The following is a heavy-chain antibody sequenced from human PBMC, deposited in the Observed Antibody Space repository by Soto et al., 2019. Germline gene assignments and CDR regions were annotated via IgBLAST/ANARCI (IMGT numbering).Heavy chain of an antibody. CDR2: INPNSGGT. CDR3: ARAEHYGSGSYIYYYGMDV. CDR1: GYTFTGYY. V-gene: IGHV1-2*02. D-gene: IGHD3-10*01. J-gene: IGHJ6*02. Sequence: GASVKVSCKASGYTFTGYYMHWVRQAPGQGLEWMGWINPNSGGTNYAQKFQGRVTMTRDTSISTAYTELSRLRSDDTAVYYCARAEHYGSGSYIYYYGMDVWGQGTTVTVSS.